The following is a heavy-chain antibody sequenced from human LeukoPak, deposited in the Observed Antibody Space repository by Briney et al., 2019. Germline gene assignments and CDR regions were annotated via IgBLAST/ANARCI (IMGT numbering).Heavy chain of an antibody. CDR2: INAYNGNT. V-gene: IGHV1-2*04. CDR1: GYTFTSYD. D-gene: IGHD3-10*01. Sequence: GASVKVSCTASGYTFTSYDITWVRQAPGQGLEWMGWINAYNGNTNYAQKFQGWVTMTRDTSISTAYMELSRLRSDDTAVYYCARADGSGGFYGMDVWGQGTTVTVSS. J-gene: IGHJ6*02. CDR3: ARADGSGGFYGMDV.